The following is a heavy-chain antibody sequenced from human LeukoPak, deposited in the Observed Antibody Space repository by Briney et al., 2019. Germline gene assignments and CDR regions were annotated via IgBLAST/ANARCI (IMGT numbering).Heavy chain of an antibody. CDR1: GGSFSTYY. D-gene: IGHD3-10*01. CDR2: IYYSGST. J-gene: IGHJ3*02. V-gene: IGHV4-59*01. Sequence: SETLSLTCAVYGGSFSTYYWSWIRQPPGKGLEWIGYIYYSGSTNYNPSLKSRVTISVDTSKNQFSLKLSSVTAADTAVYYCARSRGPLDAFDIWGQGTMVTVSS. CDR3: ARSRGPLDAFDI.